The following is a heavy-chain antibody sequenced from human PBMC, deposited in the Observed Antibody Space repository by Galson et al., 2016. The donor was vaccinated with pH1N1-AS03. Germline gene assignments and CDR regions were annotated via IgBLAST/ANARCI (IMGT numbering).Heavy chain of an antibody. D-gene: IGHD3-10*01. Sequence: SVKVSCKASGGTLNNYAVNWVRQAPGQGLEWMGGISPIFGSANHAQKFQGRVTITVDIFTNTAYMELSGLSSEDTAVYYCARGLTYHFGSGSVFWGQGTLVTVSS. CDR2: ISPIFGSA. J-gene: IGHJ4*02. CDR1: GGTLNNYA. V-gene: IGHV1-69*06. CDR3: ARGLTYHFGSGSVF.